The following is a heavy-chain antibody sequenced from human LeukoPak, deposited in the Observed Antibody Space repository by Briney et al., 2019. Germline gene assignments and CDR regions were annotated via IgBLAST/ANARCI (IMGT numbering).Heavy chain of an antibody. CDR1: GFTFSSYW. J-gene: IGHJ4*02. CDR3: ARGSYYYDSSGYPIYDY. V-gene: IGHV3-74*01. CDR2: INSDGSST. D-gene: IGHD3-22*01. Sequence: PGRSLRLSCAASGFTFSSYWMHWVRQAPGKGLGWVSRINSDGSSTSYADSVKGRFTISRDNAKNTLYLQMNSLRAEDTAVYYCARGSYYYDSSGYPIYDYWGQGTLVTVSS.